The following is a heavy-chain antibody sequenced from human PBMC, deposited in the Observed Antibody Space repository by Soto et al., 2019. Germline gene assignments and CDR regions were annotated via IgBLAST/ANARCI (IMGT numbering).Heavy chain of an antibody. CDR3: ARDPSIVATTGTYYYYYGMDV. D-gene: IGHD5-12*01. V-gene: IGHV4-30-2*01. J-gene: IGHJ6*02. Sequence: SDTLSLTCAVSGGSISRGGYSWSWIRQPPGKGLEWIGYIYHSGSTYYNPSLKSRVTISVDRSKNQFSLKLSSVTAADTAVYYCARDPSIVATTGTYYYYYGMDVWGQGTTVT. CDR1: GGSISRGGYS. CDR2: IYHSGST.